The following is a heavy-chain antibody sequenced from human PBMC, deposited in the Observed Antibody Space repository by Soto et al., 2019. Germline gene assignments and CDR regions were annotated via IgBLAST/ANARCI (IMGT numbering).Heavy chain of an antibody. D-gene: IGHD3-16*01. CDR1: GGSISNFY. J-gene: IGHJ6*03. CDR3: ARTVLGPDLFFDSFVEYYYYLYV. CDR2: VYYTGST. Sequence: PSETLSLTCTVSGGSISNFYWSWIRQPPGKGQEWIGYVYYTGSTSYNPSLKRRVTFSADSSRGQFSLRLNSVTAADTAVYYCARTVLGPDLFFDSFVEYYYYLYVCGQGTKVTVSS. V-gene: IGHV4-59*08.